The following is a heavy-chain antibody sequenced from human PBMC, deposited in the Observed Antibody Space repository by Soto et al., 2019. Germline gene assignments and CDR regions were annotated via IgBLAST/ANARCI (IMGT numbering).Heavy chain of an antibody. V-gene: IGHV1-46*03. J-gene: IGHJ4*02. CDR3: SRVDPGETSPFDH. CDR2: INPFDGCR. Sequence: ASVKVSCKASGYIFTSYYIHWVRQAPGQGLEWMGWINPFDGCRMFAQSFQGRVTMTRDTSTSTVYMEVSSLRSEYTAVYYCSRVDPGETSPFDHWGQGTLVTVSS. D-gene: IGHD3-10*01. CDR1: GYIFTSYY.